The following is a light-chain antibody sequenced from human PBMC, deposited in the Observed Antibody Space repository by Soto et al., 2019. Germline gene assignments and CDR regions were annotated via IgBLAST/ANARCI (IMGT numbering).Light chain of an antibody. CDR1: QSISSW. CDR2: DAS. CDR3: QQYNSYSVT. Sequence: DIQMTQSPSTLSASVGDRVTITCRASQSISSWLAWYQQKPGKAPKLLIYDASSLASGVPSRFSGSGSGTEFTLTISSLQPDDFATYYSQQYNSYSVTFGPGTKVDI. J-gene: IGKJ3*01. V-gene: IGKV1-5*01.